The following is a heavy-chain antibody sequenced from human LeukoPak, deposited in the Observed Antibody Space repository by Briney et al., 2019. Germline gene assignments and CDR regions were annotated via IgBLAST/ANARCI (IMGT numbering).Heavy chain of an antibody. CDR2: ISPDGSGT. Sequence: GGSLRLSCAASGFTFDDYAMPWIRQAPGKGLVWVSRISPDGSGTNYADSVKGRFTISRDNAKNTLYLQMNSLRAEDAAVYYCAKDQYDYWGQGNLVTVSS. V-gene: IGHV3-74*01. J-gene: IGHJ4*02. CDR3: AKDQYDY. CDR1: GFTFDDYA.